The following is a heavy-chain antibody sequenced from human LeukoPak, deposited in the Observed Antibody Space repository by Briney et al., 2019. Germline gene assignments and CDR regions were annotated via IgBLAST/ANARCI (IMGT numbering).Heavy chain of an antibody. Sequence: GGSLRLSCAASGXTVNNAWMTWVRQAPGKGLDWVGRSKSKNNGGTTDFAAPVNGRFPISRDDSETTLYLQMNSLKAEDTAIYYCTTARGYSAYEYWGRGTMVTVSS. CDR1: GXTVNNAW. J-gene: IGHJ3*01. CDR2: SKSKNNGGTT. D-gene: IGHD5-12*01. V-gene: IGHV3-15*01. CDR3: TTARGYSAYEY.